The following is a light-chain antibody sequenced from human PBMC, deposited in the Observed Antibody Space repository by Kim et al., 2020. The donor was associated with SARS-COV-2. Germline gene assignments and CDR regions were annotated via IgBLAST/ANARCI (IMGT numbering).Light chain of an antibody. Sequence: QSALTQPASVSGSPGQSITISCTGTSSDVGAYNYVSWYQQHPGEAPKLMIYDVSKRPSGVSHRFSGSKSGNTASLTISGLQAEDEADYYCSSYTSSNTCVFGTGTKVTVL. CDR3: SSYTSSNTCV. V-gene: IGLV2-14*01. CDR1: SSDVGAYNY. CDR2: DVS. J-gene: IGLJ1*01.